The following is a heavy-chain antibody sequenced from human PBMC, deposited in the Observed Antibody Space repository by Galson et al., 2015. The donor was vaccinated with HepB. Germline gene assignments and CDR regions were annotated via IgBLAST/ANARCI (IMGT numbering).Heavy chain of an antibody. J-gene: IGHJ6*02. CDR3: TTGPEVCSSTSCYLYYYGMDV. Sequence: SLRLSCAASGFTFSNAWMSWVRQAPGKGLEWVGRIKSKTDGGTTDYAAPVKGRFTISRDDSKNTLYLQMNSLKTEDTAVYYCTTGPEVCSSTSCYLYYYGMDVWGQGTTVTVSS. V-gene: IGHV3-15*01. CDR2: IKSKTDGGTT. D-gene: IGHD2-2*01. CDR1: GFTFSNAW.